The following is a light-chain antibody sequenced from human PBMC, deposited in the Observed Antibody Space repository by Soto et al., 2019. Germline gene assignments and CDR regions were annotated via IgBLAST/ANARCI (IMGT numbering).Light chain of an antibody. J-gene: IGLJ1*01. V-gene: IGLV2-8*01. CDR2: EVS. CDR1: SSDVGGYNY. Sequence: QSLLTQPPSASGSPGQSVTISCTGTSSDVGGYNYVSWYQQHPGKAPKLMIYEVSKRPSGVPDRFSGSKSGNTASLTVSELQAEDEADYYCSSYAGSRYVFGTGTKVTVL. CDR3: SSYAGSRYV.